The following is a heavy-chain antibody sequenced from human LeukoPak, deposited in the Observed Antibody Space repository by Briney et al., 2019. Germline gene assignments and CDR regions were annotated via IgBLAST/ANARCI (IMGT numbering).Heavy chain of an antibody. D-gene: IGHD6-19*01. J-gene: IGHJ4*02. Sequence: GGSLRLSCAASGFTFSSYSMNWVRQAPGKGLEWVSYISSSTIYYADSVKGRFTISRDNAKNSLYLQMNSLRDEDTAVYYCARDDGWEQWLVHDYWGQGTLVTVSS. CDR1: GFTFSSYS. V-gene: IGHV3-48*02. CDR2: ISSSTI. CDR3: ARDDGWEQWLVHDY.